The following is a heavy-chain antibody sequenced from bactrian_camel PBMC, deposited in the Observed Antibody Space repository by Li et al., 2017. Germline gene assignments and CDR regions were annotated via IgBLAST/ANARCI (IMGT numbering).Heavy chain of an antibody. CDR3: NIGLCGTWPPGQDNY. CDR2: MYNGGGSL. CDR1: GFTFSSYW. J-gene: IGHJ4*01. Sequence: DVQLVESGGDLVLPGGSLRLSCTVSGFTFSSYWMYWVRQAPGKGLEWVSSMYNGGGSLSYADSVKGRFTFAQDNTENAVSLQMNSLKPEDTATYYCNIGLCGTWPPGQDNYWGQGTQVTVS. D-gene: IGHD5*01. V-gene: IGHV3S19*01.